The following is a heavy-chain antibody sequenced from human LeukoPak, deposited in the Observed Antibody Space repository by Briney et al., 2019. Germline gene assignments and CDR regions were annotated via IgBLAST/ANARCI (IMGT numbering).Heavy chain of an antibody. D-gene: IGHD5-24*01. CDR2: ISGSGGST. Sequence: GGSLRLSCAASGFTFSSYAMSWVRQAPGKGLEWVSAISGSGGSTYYADSVKGRSTISRDNSKNTLYLQMNSLRAEDTAVYYCAKTSRDGYNKYYFDYWGQGTLVTVSS. CDR3: AKTSRDGYNKYYFDY. J-gene: IGHJ4*02. CDR1: GFTFSSYA. V-gene: IGHV3-23*01.